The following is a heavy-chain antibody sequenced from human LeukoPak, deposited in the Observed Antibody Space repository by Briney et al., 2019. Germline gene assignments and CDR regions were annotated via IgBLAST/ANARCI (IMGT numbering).Heavy chain of an antibody. CDR2: IYYSGST. Sequence: SETLSLTCTVSGGSISSSSYYWGWIRQPPGKGLEWIGSIYYSGSTYYNPSLKSRVTISVDTSKNQFSLKLSSVTAADTAVYYCARSRDDSSGYSDYWGQGTQVTVSS. D-gene: IGHD3-22*01. J-gene: IGHJ4*02. V-gene: IGHV4-39*07. CDR1: GGSISSSSYY. CDR3: ARSRDDSSGYSDY.